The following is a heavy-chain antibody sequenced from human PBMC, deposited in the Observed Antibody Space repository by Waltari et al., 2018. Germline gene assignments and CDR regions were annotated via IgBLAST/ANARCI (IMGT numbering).Heavy chain of an antibody. D-gene: IGHD2-2*03. Sequence: QVQLMQSGAEVKKPGASVKVSCKASGYTFTGYYLHWVRQAPGQGLDWMGWSNPDSGGTKHAQKFQGRVTMTRDTSISTAYMELSRLSSDDTAVYYCARDGYSSSAFDIWGQGTMVTVSS. CDR2: SNPDSGGT. CDR3: ARDGYSSSAFDI. J-gene: IGHJ3*02. CDR1: GYTFTGYY. V-gene: IGHV1-2*02.